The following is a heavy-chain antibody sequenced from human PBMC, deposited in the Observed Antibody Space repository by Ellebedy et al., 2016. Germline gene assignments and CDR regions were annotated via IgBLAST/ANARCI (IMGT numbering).Heavy chain of an antibody. D-gene: IGHD3-3*01. V-gene: IGHV3-21*04. J-gene: IGHJ3*02. CDR3: ATDDPGPQNVFDM. Sequence: GESLKISXTASGFNFSNHIFSWVRQAPGRGLEWVSRISATNIYYTDSVKGRFTISRDDAKNSLYLQMNNLRAEDTAVYYCATDDPGPQNVFDMWGQGTMVTVSS. CDR2: ISATNI. CDR1: GFNFSNHI.